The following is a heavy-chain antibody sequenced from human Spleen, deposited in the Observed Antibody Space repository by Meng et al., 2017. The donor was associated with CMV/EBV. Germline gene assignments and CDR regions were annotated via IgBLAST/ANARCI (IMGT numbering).Heavy chain of an antibody. J-gene: IGHJ4*02. V-gene: IGHV1-69*05. D-gene: IGHD6-13*01. Sequence: SCKASGGTFSTYAISWVRQAPGQGLEWMGGLIPLFGTANYAQKFQGRVTMTRDTSTSTVYMELSSLRSEDTAVYYCARDGKSSSWYIWGQGTLVTVSS. CDR3: ARDGKSSSWYI. CDR1: GGTFSTYA. CDR2: LIPLFGTA.